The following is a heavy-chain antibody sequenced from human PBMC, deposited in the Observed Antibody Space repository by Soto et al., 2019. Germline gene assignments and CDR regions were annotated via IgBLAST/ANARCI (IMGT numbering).Heavy chain of an antibody. CDR1: GYTFTSYG. CDR2: ISAYNGNT. D-gene: IGHD4-4*01. Sequence: ASVKVSCKASGYTFTSYGISGVRQAPGQGLEWMGWISAYNGNTNYAQKLQGRVTMTTDTSTSTAYMELRSLRSDDTAVYYCARIEPRGYSNGAWFDPWGQGTLVTVSS. CDR3: ARIEPRGYSNGAWFDP. J-gene: IGHJ5*02. V-gene: IGHV1-18*01.